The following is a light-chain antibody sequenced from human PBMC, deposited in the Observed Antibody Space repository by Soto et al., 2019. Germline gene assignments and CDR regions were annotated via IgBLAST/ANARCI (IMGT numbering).Light chain of an antibody. J-gene: IGLJ2*01. V-gene: IGLV2-8*01. CDR2: EVS. CDR1: SSDVGHYNY. CDR3: SSYGGSNNLV. Sequence: QSALTQPPSASGSPGQSVTISCTGTSSDVGHYNYVSWYQQQPGKAPKLMIYEVSKRPSGVPDRFSGSKFGYTASRTVSGLQAEDEADYYCSSYGGSNNLVFGGGTKLTVL.